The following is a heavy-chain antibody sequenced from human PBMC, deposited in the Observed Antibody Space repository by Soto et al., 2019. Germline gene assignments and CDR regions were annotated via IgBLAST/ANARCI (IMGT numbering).Heavy chain of an antibody. J-gene: IGHJ4*02. V-gene: IGHV1-3*01. CDR3: ARDLGGWPDD. Sequence: ASVKVSCKASGYTFTSYAMHWVRQAPGQRLEWMGWINAGNGNTKYSKKFQGRVTITRDTSASTAYMELSSLRSEDTAVYYCARDLGGWPDDWGKGTLVPVSS. CDR2: INAGNGNT. D-gene: IGHD2-15*01. CDR1: GYTFTSYA.